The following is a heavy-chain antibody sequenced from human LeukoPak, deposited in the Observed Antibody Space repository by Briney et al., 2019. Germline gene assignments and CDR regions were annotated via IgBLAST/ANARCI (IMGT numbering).Heavy chain of an antibody. CDR1: GGSFSGYY. CDR2: INHSGST. CDR3: ARGYCSSTSCYGRYYYYYMDV. D-gene: IGHD2-2*01. V-gene: IGHV4-34*01. Sequence: SETLSLTCAVYGGSFSGYYWSWIRQPPGKGLGWIGEINHSGSTNYNPSLKSRVTISVDTSKNQFSLKLSSVTAADTAVYYCARGYCSSTSCYGRYYYYYMDVWGKGTTVTVSS. J-gene: IGHJ6*03.